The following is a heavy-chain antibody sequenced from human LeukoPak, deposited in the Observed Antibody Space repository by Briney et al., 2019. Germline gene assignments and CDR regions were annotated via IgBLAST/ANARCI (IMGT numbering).Heavy chain of an antibody. CDR2: IIPIFGTA. Sequence: GASVKASCEASGGTFSSYAISWVRQAPGQGLEWMGGIIPIFGTANYARKFQGRVTITADESTSTAYMELSSLRSEDTAVYYCRIVVVAATIDYWGQGTLVTVSS. J-gene: IGHJ4*02. D-gene: IGHD2-15*01. CDR1: GGTFSSYA. CDR3: RIVVVAATIDY. V-gene: IGHV1-69*13.